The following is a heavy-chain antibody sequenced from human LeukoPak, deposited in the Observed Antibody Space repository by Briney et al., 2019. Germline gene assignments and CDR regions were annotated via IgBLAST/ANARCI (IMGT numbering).Heavy chain of an antibody. D-gene: IGHD5-18*01. Sequence: SETLSLTCAVYGGSFSGYYWSWIRQPPGKGLEWIGEINHSGSTNYNPSLKSRVTISVDTSKNQFSLKLSSVTAADTAVYYCARSRRVQLWSRRWFDPWGQGTLVTVSS. J-gene: IGHJ5*02. V-gene: IGHV4-34*01. CDR1: GGSFSGYY. CDR2: INHSGST. CDR3: ARSRRVQLWSRRWFDP.